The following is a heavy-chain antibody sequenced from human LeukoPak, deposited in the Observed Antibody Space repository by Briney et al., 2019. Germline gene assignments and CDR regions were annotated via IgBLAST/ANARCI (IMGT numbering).Heavy chain of an antibody. CDR3: ARDSSGYDYFDA. V-gene: IGHV4-30-2*01. D-gene: IGHD5-12*01. Sequence: PSQTLSLTCAVSGDSLSSGGYYWRWVRQPPGKGLEWIGYIYHSGSTYYNPPLKSRVTISVDRSKNQFFLKPNSVTAADTAVYYCARDSSGYDYFDAWGQGTLVTVSS. CDR1: GDSLSSGGYY. J-gene: IGHJ4*02. CDR2: IYHSGST.